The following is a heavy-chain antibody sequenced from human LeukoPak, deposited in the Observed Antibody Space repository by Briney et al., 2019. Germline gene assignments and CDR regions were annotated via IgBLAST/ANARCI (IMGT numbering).Heavy chain of an antibody. J-gene: IGHJ4*02. CDR1: GGSFSGYY. Sequence: SETLSLTCAVYGGSFSGYYWSWIRQPPGKGLEWIGEINHSGSTNYNPSLKSRVTISVDTSKNQFSLKLRSVTAAGTAVYYCAKLRPLYSSGWPDIDYWGQGTLVTVSS. CDR3: AKLRPLYSSGWPDIDY. V-gene: IGHV4-34*01. D-gene: IGHD6-19*01. CDR2: INHSGST.